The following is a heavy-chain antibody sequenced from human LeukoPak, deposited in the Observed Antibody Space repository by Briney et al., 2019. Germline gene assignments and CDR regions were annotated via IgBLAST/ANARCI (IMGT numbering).Heavy chain of an antibody. J-gene: IGHJ4*02. CDR3: ARGGNIAARRAVLDY. CDR2: IYYSGST. CDR1: GGSISSHY. D-gene: IGHD6-6*01. Sequence: SETLSLTCTVSGGSISSHYWSWIRQPPGKGLEWIGYIYYSGSTNYNPSHKSRVTISVDTSKNQFSLKLSSVTAADTAVYYCARGGNIAARRAVLDYWGQGTLVTVSS. V-gene: IGHV4-59*11.